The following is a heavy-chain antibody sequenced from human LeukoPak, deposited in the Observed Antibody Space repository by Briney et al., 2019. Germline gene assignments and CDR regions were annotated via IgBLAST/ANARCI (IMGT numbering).Heavy chain of an antibody. D-gene: IGHD3-22*01. CDR1: GFTFSSYA. J-gene: IGHJ4*02. Sequence: GGSLRLSCVASGFTFSSYAMSWVRQAPGKGLEWVSAISGSGGSTNYADSVKGRFTISRDNSKNTLYLQMNSLRAEDTAVYYCAKVYYYDSSGYYYAFGYWGQGTLVTVSS. CDR2: ISGSGGST. V-gene: IGHV3-23*01. CDR3: AKVYYYDSSGYYYAFGY.